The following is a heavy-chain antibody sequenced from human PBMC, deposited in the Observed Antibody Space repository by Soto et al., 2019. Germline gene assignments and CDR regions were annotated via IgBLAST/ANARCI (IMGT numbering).Heavy chain of an antibody. CDR1: GGSISSYY. Sequence: SETLSLTCTVSGGSISSYYWSWIRQPPGKGLEWIGYFYYSGSTNYNPPLQSRVTVSVDTSKNQFSLKLSSVTAADTAVYYCARGTLTSYFDYWGQGTLVTVSS. CDR3: ARGTLTSYFDY. V-gene: IGHV4-59*01. J-gene: IGHJ4*02. CDR2: FYYSGST.